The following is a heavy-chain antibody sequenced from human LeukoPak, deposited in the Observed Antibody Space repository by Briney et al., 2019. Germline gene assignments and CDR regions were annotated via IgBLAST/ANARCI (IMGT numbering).Heavy chain of an antibody. Sequence: SETLSLTCAVYGGSFSGYYWSWIRQPPGKGLEWIGEINHSGSTNYNPSLKSRVTISVDTSKNQFSLKLSSVTAADTAVYYCAREPRNPDYYDSSGYYYGWGQGTLVTVSS. CDR1: GGSFSGYY. D-gene: IGHD3-22*01. J-gene: IGHJ4*02. CDR3: AREPRNPDYYDSSGYYYG. V-gene: IGHV4-34*01. CDR2: INHSGST.